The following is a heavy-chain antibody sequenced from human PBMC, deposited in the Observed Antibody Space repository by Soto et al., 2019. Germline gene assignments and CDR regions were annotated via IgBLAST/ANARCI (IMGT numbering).Heavy chain of an antibody. V-gene: IGHV4-59*01. D-gene: IGHD3-10*01. CDR2: IYYSGST. Sequence: PSETLSLTCTVSGGSISSYYWSWIRQPPGKGLEWIGYIYYSGSTNYNPSLKSRVTISVDTSKNQFSLKLSSVTAADTAVYYCARGSMGRGSGSYYNPRYFDYWGQGTLVTVSS. J-gene: IGHJ4*02. CDR1: GGSISSYY. CDR3: ARGSMGRGSGSYYNPRYFDY.